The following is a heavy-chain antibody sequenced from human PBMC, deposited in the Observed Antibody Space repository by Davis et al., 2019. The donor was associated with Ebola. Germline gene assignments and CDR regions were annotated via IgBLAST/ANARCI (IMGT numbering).Heavy chain of an antibody. CDR3: ASAGIATTGGAYYSYGMDV. CDR1: GYTFTHRY. D-gene: IGHD6-13*01. Sequence: AASVKVSCKASGYTFTHRYLHWVRQAPGQALEWMGWITPFNGNTIYAQKFQDRVTITRDRSMSTAYMELSSLRSEDTAMYYCASAGIATTGGAYYSYGMDVWGQGTTVTVSS. J-gene: IGHJ6*02. CDR2: ITPFNGNT. V-gene: IGHV1-45*02.